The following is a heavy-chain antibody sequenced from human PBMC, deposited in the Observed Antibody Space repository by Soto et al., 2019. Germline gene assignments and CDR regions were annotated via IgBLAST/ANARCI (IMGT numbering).Heavy chain of an antibody. CDR1: GGSFSCYY. J-gene: IGHJ4*02. CDR2: INHSGST. CDR3: ATRGEYYYDSSGYYEFDY. V-gene: IGHV4-34*01. D-gene: IGHD3-22*01. Sequence: PSETLSLTCAVYGGSFSCYYLSWIRQPPGKGLEWIGEINHSGSTNYNPSLKSRVTISVDTSKNQFSLKLSSVTAADTAVYYCATRGEYYYDSSGYYEFDYWGQGTLVTVSS.